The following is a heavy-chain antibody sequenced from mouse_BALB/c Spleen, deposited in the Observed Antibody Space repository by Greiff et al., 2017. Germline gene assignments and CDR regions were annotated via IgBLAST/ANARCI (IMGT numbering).Heavy chain of an antibody. V-gene: IGHV1-14*01. CDR2: INPYNDGT. CDR3: ARTYYYGSSYGYFDY. D-gene: IGHD1-1*01. J-gene: IGHJ2*01. Sequence: LEESGPELVKPGASVKMSCKASGYTFTSYVMHWVKQKPGQGLEWIGYINPYNDGTKYNEKFKGKATLTSDKSSSTAYMELSSLTSEDSAVYYCARTYYYGSSYGYFDYWGQGTTLTVSS. CDR1: GYTFTSYV.